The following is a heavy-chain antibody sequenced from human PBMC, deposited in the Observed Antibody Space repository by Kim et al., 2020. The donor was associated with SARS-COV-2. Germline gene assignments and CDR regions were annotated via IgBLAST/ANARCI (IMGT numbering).Heavy chain of an antibody. V-gene: IGHV3-21*01. Sequence: GGSLRLSCAASGFTFSSFSMNWVRQAPGKGLEWVSSISSSSSYIYYADSLKGRFTISRDNAKNSLYLQMNSLRAEDTAVYYCARDLYGSESYWFDYWGQGTLVTVSS. D-gene: IGHD3-10*01. CDR3: ARDLYGSESYWFDY. CDR1: GFTFSSFS. J-gene: IGHJ4*01. CDR2: ISSSSSYI.